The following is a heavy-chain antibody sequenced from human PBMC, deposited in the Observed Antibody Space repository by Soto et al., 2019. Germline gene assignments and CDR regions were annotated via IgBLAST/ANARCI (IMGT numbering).Heavy chain of an antibody. V-gene: IGHV3-30*18. CDR2: ISYDGSNK. CDR1: GFTFSSYG. Sequence: QVQLVESGGGVVQPGRSLRLSCAASGFTFSSYGMHWVRQAPGKGLEWVAVISYDGSNKYYADSVKGRFTISRDNSKNTLYLQMNSLRAEDTAVYYCAKDRVGYYVPWGQGTLVPVSS. J-gene: IGHJ5*02. CDR3: AKDRVGYYVP. D-gene: IGHD2-15*01.